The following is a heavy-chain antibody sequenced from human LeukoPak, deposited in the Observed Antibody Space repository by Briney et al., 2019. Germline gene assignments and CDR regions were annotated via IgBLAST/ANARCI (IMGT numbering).Heavy chain of an antibody. Sequence: PGGSLRLSCGASGFIFTRYVMNWVRQSPGKGLEWVSGISGSGLSTFYADSVKGRFTFSRDNSKNTLFLHMNSLRAEDTAVYYCARDSRSGSYNWFDPWGQGTLVTVSS. J-gene: IGHJ5*02. CDR1: GFIFTRYV. CDR3: ARDSRSGSYNWFDP. D-gene: IGHD3-10*01. CDR2: ISGSGLST. V-gene: IGHV3-23*01.